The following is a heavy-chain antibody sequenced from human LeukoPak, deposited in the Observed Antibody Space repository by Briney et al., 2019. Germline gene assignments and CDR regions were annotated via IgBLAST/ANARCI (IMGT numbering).Heavy chain of an antibody. D-gene: IGHD6-19*01. V-gene: IGHV3-21*01. Sequence: PGGSLRLSCAASGFTFSSYSMNWVRQAPGKGLEWVSSISSSSSYIYYADSVKSRFTISRDNAKNSLYLQMNSLRAEDTAVYYCARKNLSSGWYYVYWGQGTLVTVSS. J-gene: IGHJ4*02. CDR1: GFTFSSYS. CDR3: ARKNLSSGWYYVY. CDR2: ISSSSSYI.